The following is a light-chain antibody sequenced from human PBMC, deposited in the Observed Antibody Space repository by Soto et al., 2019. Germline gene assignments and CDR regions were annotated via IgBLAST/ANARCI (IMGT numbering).Light chain of an antibody. Sequence: IVLTPSSGTLVLFPGERATLSCRASQSVCRRYLTWYQQKPGQAPRLLIYGASSRATGIPDRFSGSGSGTDFTLTISRLEPEDFAVYYCQQYGSSPRTFGQGTEVEIK. CDR1: QSVCRRY. V-gene: IGKV3-20*01. J-gene: IGKJ1*01. CDR2: GAS. CDR3: QQYGSSPRT.